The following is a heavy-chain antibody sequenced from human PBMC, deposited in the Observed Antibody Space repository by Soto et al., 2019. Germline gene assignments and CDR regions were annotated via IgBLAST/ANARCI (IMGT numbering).Heavy chain of an antibody. CDR3: ARGGDGYNYTWYFDL. D-gene: IGHD5-12*01. V-gene: IGHV1-69*12. Sequence: QVQLVQSGAEEKKPGSSVKVSCKASGGTFSSYAISWVRQAPGQGLESMRGIIPIFGTANYAQKFQGRVTITADESTSTAYMELSSLRSEDTAVYYCARGGDGYNYTWYFDLWGRGTLVTVSS. CDR2: IIPIFGTA. CDR1: GGTFSSYA. J-gene: IGHJ2*01.